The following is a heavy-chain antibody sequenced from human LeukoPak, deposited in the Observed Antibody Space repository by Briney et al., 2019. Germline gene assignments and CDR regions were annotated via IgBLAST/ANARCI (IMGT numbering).Heavy chain of an antibody. V-gene: IGHV1-69*04. CDR3: ARSLSHGGAS. Sequence: ASVKVSCKASGGTFSSYAISWVRQAPGQGLEWMGRIIPIFGIANYAQKFQGRVTITADKSTSTAYMELSSLRSEDTAVYYCARSLSHGGASWGQGTLVTVSS. J-gene: IGHJ4*02. CDR1: GGTFSSYA. D-gene: IGHD3-16*01. CDR2: IIPIFGIA.